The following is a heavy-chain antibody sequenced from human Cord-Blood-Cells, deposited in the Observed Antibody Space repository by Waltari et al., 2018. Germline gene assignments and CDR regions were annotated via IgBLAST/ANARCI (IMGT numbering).Heavy chain of an antibody. CDR1: GGNFSSYA. CDR2: IIPILGIE. V-gene: IGHV1-69*09. CDR3: ARKRGGDDFWSGYYDY. D-gene: IGHD3-3*01. J-gene: IGHJ4*02. Sequence: QVQLVQSGAEVKKPGSSVKVSCKASGGNFSSYAISWVRQAPGQGLEWMGRIIPILGIENYAQKFQGRVTITADKSTSTAYMELSSLRSEDTAVYYCARKRGGDDFWSGYYDYWGQGTLVTVSS.